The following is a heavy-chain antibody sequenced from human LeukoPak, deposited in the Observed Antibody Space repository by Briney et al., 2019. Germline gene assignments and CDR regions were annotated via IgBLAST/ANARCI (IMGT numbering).Heavy chain of an antibody. V-gene: IGHV3-23*01. J-gene: IGHJ4*02. Sequence: GGSLRLSCAASGFTFSSYAMSWVRQAPGKGLEWVSAISGSGGSTYYADSVKGRFTISRDNSKNTLYLKMNSLRAEDTAVYYCATSDILTGYYSRLFDYWGQGTLVTVSS. D-gene: IGHD3-9*01. CDR2: ISGSGGST. CDR1: GFTFSSYA. CDR3: ATSDILTGYYSRLFDY.